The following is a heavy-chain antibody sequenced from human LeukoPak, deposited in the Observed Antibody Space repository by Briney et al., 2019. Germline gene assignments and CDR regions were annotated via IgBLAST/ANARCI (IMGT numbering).Heavy chain of an antibody. CDR1: GGTFISYA. V-gene: IGHV1-69*01. CDR2: IIPIFGTA. Sequence: SVKVSCKASGGTFISYAISWVRQAPGQGLEWMGGIIPIFGTANYAQKFQGRVTITADESTSTAYMELSSLRSEDTAVYYCARGSSGYYYFDYWGQGTLVTVSS. J-gene: IGHJ4*02. CDR3: ARGSSGYYYFDY. D-gene: IGHD3-22*01.